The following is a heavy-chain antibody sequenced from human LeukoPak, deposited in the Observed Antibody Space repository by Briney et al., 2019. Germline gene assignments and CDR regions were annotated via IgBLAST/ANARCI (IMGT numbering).Heavy chain of an antibody. J-gene: IGHJ3*02. CDR1: GGSFSGYY. CDR2: INHSGST. D-gene: IGHD2-21*02. Sequence: SETLSLTCAVYGGSFSGYYWNWIRQPPGKGLEWIGEINHSGSTNYNPSLKSRVTISVDTSKNQFSLKLSSVTAADTAVYYCARGLLDFLYCGGGCYSLHAFDIWGQGTMVTVSS. V-gene: IGHV4-34*01. CDR3: ARGLLDFLYCGGGCYSLHAFDI.